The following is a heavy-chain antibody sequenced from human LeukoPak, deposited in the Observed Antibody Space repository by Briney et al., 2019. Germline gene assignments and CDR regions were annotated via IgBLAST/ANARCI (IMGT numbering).Heavy chain of an antibody. CDR2: ISYDGSNK. CDR1: GFTFSGSA. CDR3: CIAAQDY. V-gene: IGHV3-30*04. J-gene: IGHJ4*02. Sequence: GGSLRLSCAASGFTFSGSAMHWVRQAPGKGLEWVAVISYDGSNKYYADSVKGRFTISRDNSKNTLYLQMNSLRAEDTAVYYCCIAAQDYWGQGTLVTVSS. D-gene: IGHD6-6*01.